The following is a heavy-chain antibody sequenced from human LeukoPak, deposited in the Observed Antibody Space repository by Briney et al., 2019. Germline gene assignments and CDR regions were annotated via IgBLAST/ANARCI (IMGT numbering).Heavy chain of an antibody. CDR2: IKEDGSEK. D-gene: IGHD4-17*01. CDR3: ARDPFYGDADFDH. Sequence: GGSLRLSCAASGFTFSSYWMSWVRQAPGKGLEWVANIKEDGSEKYYVDSVKGRFTISRDNAKNSLYLQMNSLRVEDTAVYYCARDPFYGDADFDHWGQGALVTVSS. CDR1: GFTFSSYW. V-gene: IGHV3-7*01. J-gene: IGHJ4*02.